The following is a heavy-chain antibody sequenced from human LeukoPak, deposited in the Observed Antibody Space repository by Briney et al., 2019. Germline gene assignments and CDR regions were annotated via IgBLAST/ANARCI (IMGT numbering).Heavy chain of an antibody. CDR3: ATVMITFGGVIVGFDP. CDR2: FDPEDGET. Sequence: ASVKVSCKVSGYTLTELSMHWVRQAPGKGLEWMGGFDPEDGETIYAQKFQGRVTMTEDTSTDIAYMELSSLRSEDTAVYYCATVMITFGGVIVGFDPWGQGTLVTVSS. CDR1: GYTLTELS. D-gene: IGHD3-16*02. J-gene: IGHJ5*02. V-gene: IGHV1-24*01.